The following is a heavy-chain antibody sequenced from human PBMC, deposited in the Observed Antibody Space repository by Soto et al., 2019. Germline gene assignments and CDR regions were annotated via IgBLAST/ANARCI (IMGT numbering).Heavy chain of an antibody. CDR2: IGRSGETI. CDR1: GFTFSSFE. D-gene: IGHD2-8*01. CDR3: AKDRLGYCTNGVCSDAFDI. V-gene: IGHV3-48*03. Sequence: GGSLRLSCVGSGFTFSSFEMNWVRQTPGKGLEWLSYIGRSGETIYYADSVKGRFTISRDNAKSSLFLQMNGLRDEDTGIYYCAKDRLGYCTNGVCSDAFDIWGQGTMVTVSS. J-gene: IGHJ3*02.